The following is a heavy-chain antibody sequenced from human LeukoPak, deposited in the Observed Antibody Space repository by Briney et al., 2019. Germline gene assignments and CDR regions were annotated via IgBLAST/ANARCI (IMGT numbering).Heavy chain of an antibody. CDR3: ARDRFVGGYSSGWYVGAYYFDY. CDR2: IWYDGSNK. V-gene: IGHV3-33*01. CDR1: GFTFSSYG. D-gene: IGHD6-19*01. J-gene: IGHJ4*02. Sequence: PGRSLRLSCAASGFTFSSYGMHWVRQAPGKGLEWVAVIWYDGSNKYYADSVKGRFTISRDNSKNTLYLQMNSLRAEDTAVYYCARDRFVGGYSSGWYVGAYYFDYWGQGTLVTVSS.